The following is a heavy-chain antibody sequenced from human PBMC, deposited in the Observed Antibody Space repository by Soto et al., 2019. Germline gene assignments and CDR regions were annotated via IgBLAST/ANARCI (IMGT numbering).Heavy chain of an antibody. V-gene: IGHV4-59*01. Sequence: SETLSLTCTVSGGSICSYYWSWIRQPPGKGLEWIGYIYYSGSTNYNPSLKSRVTISVDTSKNQFSLKLSSVTAADTAVYYCARGIAVAGALVKYGMDVWGQGTTVTVSS. J-gene: IGHJ6*02. CDR1: GGSICSYY. CDR2: IYYSGST. CDR3: ARGIAVAGALVKYGMDV. D-gene: IGHD6-19*01.